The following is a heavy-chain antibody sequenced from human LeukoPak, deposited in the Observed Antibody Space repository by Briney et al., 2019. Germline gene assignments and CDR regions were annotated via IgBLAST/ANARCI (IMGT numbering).Heavy chain of an antibody. CDR2: IYYSGST. J-gene: IGHJ4*02. V-gene: IGHV4-59*08. CDR1: GGSIRSYY. D-gene: IGHD2-8*02. CDR3: ARHGGVGVIPDFDY. Sequence: SETLSLTCTVSGGSIRSYYWSWIRQPPGKGLEWIGYIYYSGSTNYNPSLKSRVTMSVDTSKNQFSLKLNSVTAADTAVYYCARHGGVGVIPDFDYWGPGTLVTVSS.